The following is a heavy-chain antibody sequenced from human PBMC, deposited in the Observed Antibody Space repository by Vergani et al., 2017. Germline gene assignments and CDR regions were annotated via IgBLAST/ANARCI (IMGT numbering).Heavy chain of an antibody. J-gene: IGHJ2*01. CDR1: GGTFSSYA. CDR2: IIPIFGTA. CDR3: ARVYCSSTSCYIGIDWYFDL. Sequence: QVQLVQSGAEVKKPGSSVKVSCKASGGTFSSYAISWVRQAPGQGLEWMGGIIPIFGTANYAQKFQGRVKITADESTSTAYMELSSLRSEDTAVYYCARVYCSSTSCYIGIDWYFDLWGRGTLVTVSS. V-gene: IGHV1-69*01. D-gene: IGHD2-2*02.